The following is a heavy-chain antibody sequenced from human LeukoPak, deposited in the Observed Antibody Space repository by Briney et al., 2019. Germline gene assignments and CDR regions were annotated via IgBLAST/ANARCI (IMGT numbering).Heavy chain of an antibody. CDR3: AKSGAIYYYDSSGYYYVDY. Sequence: PGGSLRLSCAASGFTFSSYGMRWVRQAPGKGLEWVAVISYDGSNKYYADSVKGRFTISRDNSKNTLYLQMNSLRAEDTAVYYCAKSGAIYYYDSSGYYYVDYWGRGTLVTVSS. J-gene: IGHJ4*02. CDR1: GFTFSSYG. D-gene: IGHD3-22*01. V-gene: IGHV3-30*18. CDR2: ISYDGSNK.